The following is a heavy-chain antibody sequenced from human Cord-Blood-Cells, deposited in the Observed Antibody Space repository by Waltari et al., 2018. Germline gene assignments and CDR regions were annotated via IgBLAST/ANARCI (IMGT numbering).Heavy chain of an antibody. CDR1: GYTFTSYD. CDR3: ARVKDTAMASFDY. J-gene: IGHJ4*02. V-gene: IGHV1-8*01. CDR2: MNPNSGNT. D-gene: IGHD5-18*01. Sequence: QVQLVQPGAEVKKPGASVKVSCKPSGYTFTSYDINWVRQATGQGLEWMGWMNPNSGNTGYAQKFQGRVTMTRNTAISTAYMELSSLRSEDTAVYYCARVKDTAMASFDYWGQGTLVTVSS.